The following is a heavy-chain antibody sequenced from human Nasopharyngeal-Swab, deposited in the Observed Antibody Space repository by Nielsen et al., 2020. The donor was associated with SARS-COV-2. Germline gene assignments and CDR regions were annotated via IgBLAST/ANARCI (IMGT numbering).Heavy chain of an antibody. J-gene: IGHJ4*02. Sequence: GESLKISCAASGFTFSSHWMHWVRQPPGKGLVWVSRIDSDGGATTYADSVKGRFTISRDNSKNTLYLQMNSLRAEDTAVYYCARAIRGYSSYYFDYWGQGTLVTVSS. CDR1: GFTFSSHW. CDR2: IDSDGGAT. CDR3: ARAIRGYSSYYFDY. V-gene: IGHV3-74*01. D-gene: IGHD5-18*01.